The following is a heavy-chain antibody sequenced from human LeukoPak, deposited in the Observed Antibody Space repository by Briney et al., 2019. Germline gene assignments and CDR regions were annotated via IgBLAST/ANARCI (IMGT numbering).Heavy chain of an antibody. Sequence: GGSLRLCCAGSGFPFSTYDITWVRKPPEERLELGSFISPTGDIVYYPDSVKGRFTISRDNAKGSLFLHMRSLRHEDAAFYYAARPGRVVMTSLHMEYFFVTCGPRALCTVSS. CDR1: GFPFSTYD. CDR3: ARPGRVVMTSLHMEYFFVT. D-gene: IGHD2-21*02. V-gene: IGHV3-48*02. CDR2: ISPTGDIV. J-gene: IGHJ5*02.